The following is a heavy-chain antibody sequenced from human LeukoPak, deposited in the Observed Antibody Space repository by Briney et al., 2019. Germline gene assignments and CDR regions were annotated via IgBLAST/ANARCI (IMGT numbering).Heavy chain of an antibody. Sequence: GGSLRLSCAASGFPFSDYWMSWVRQAPGKGLEWVANINRDGSEKYYVDSVKGRFTISRDNAKNSLYLQTNSLRAEDTAVYYCARGVRYSSGYFDYWGQGTLVTVSS. CDR2: INRDGSEK. V-gene: IGHV3-7*02. CDR3: ARGVRYSSGYFDY. D-gene: IGHD6-19*01. CDR1: GFPFSDYW. J-gene: IGHJ4*02.